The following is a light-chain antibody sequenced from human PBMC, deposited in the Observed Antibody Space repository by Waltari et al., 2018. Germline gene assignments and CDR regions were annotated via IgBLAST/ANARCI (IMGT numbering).Light chain of an antibody. V-gene: IGLV3-21*04. J-gene: IGLJ1*01. CDR3: QVWDRRGGHYA. CDR1: DIGSES. Sequence: SYVLSQAPSVSVAPGETAPITCGGNDIGSESWHWYQQRAGQAPVLVMYDDDDRPPGTSARFSGSSSADTATLTISWVEAGDEADYYCQVWDRRGGHYAFGPGTRVTVL. CDR2: DDD.